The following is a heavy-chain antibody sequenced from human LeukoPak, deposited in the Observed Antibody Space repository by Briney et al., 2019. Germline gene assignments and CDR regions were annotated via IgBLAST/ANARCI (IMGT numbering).Heavy chain of an antibody. Sequence: GGSLRLSCAASGFTFSSHWMSWVRQAPGKGLEWVANIKEDGSQKYYVDSVKGRFTISKDNPKNTLYLQMNSLRAEDTAVYYCARDNGSGSYYLDYWGQGTLVTVSS. D-gene: IGHD3-10*01. J-gene: IGHJ4*02. CDR3: ARDNGSGSYYLDY. V-gene: IGHV3-7*03. CDR1: GFTFSSHW. CDR2: IKEDGSQK.